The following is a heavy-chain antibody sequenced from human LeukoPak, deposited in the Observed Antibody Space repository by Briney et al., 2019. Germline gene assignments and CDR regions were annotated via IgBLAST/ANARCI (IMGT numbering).Heavy chain of an antibody. CDR3: ARDQVVPAARGVYYYYGMDV. CDR1: GFTFDDYA. D-gene: IGHD2-2*01. CDR2: ISWDSGSI. Sequence: GGSLTLSCAASGFTFDDYAMHWVRQAPGKGLEWVSGISWDSGSIGYADSVKGPFTISRDNAKNSLYLQMNSLRAEDTAVYYCARDQVVPAARGVYYYYGMDVWGKGTTVTVSS. V-gene: IGHV3-9*01. J-gene: IGHJ6*04.